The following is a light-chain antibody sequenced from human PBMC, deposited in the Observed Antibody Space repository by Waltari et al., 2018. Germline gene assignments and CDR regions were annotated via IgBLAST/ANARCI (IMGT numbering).Light chain of an antibody. CDR2: WAS. CDR3: QQYYSALWT. Sequence: DIVMTQSTDSLPVSLGERATMNCKSSQRVLYSSNNKNYLAWYQQKPGQPPKLLIHWASTRESGVPDRFSGSGSGTDFTLTISSLQAEDVAVYYCQQYYSALWTFGQGTKVEIK. V-gene: IGKV4-1*01. CDR1: QRVLYSSNNKNY. J-gene: IGKJ1*01.